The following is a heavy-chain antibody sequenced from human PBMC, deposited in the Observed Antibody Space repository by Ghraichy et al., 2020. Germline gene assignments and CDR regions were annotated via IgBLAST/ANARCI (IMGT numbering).Heavy chain of an antibody. Sequence: ASVKVSCKASGYTFTSYGISWVRQAPGQGLEWMGWISAYNGNTNYAQKLQGRVTMTTDTSTSTAYMELRSLRSDDTAVYYCARVLGTRVYAGRRGFDPWGQGTLVTVSS. V-gene: IGHV1-18*01. CDR3: ARVLGTRVYAGRRGFDP. CDR2: ISAYNGNT. J-gene: IGHJ5*02. CDR1: GYTFTSYG. D-gene: IGHD2-8*01.